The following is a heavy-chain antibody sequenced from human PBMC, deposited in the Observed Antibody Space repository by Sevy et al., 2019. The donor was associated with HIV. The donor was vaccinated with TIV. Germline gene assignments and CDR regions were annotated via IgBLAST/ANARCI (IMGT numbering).Heavy chain of an antibody. CDR3: AKEIAYPYGSGSYPTR. CDR1: GFTFSSDA. Sequence: GGSLRLSCAAAGFTFSSDAMSWVRQAPGKGLEWVSAMSGRGGSTYYADSEKGRFTISRENSKNTMYQQMNSLRAADTAVYYCAKEIAYPYGSGSYPTRWGQGTLVTVSS. J-gene: IGHJ4*02. V-gene: IGHV3-23*01. CDR2: MSGRGGST. D-gene: IGHD3-10*01.